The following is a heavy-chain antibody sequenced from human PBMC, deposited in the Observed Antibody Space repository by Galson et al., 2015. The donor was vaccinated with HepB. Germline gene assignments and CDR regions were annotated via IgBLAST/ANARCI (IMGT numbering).Heavy chain of an antibody. Sequence: SLRLSCAASGFTFSTYDIHWVRQAPGKGLEWVAVISYHGSNTYYADSVKGRFTISRGNSKNTLYLQMNSLRVEDTALYYCVRGRGGAASGWGILEYWGQGTQITVSS. V-gene: IGHV3-33*08. CDR1: GFTFSTYD. CDR3: VRGRGGAASGWGILEY. D-gene: IGHD3-16*01. CDR2: ISYHGSNT. J-gene: IGHJ4*02.